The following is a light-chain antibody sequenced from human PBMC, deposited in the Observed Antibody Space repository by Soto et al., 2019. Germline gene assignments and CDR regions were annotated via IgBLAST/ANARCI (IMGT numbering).Light chain of an antibody. Sequence: DIQMTQSPSTLSASVGDRVTITCRASQSIGKWLAWYQLKPGKAPKLLIYDASSLESGVPSTFSGSGSGIEFILTISSLQPDDFATYYCQQYYDYPLTFGQGTRLEIK. CDR3: QQYYDYPLT. CDR2: DAS. J-gene: IGKJ5*01. CDR1: QSIGKW. V-gene: IGKV1-5*01.